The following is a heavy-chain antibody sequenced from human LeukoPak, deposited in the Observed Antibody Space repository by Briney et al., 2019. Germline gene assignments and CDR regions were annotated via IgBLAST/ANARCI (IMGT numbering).Heavy chain of an antibody. D-gene: IGHD6-13*01. CDR1: GGSISSYY. CDR3: ARDRIAAAGTYYYYYGMDV. J-gene: IGHJ6*04. V-gene: IGHV4-59*01. CDR2: IYYSGST. Sequence: PSETLSLTCTVSGGSISSYYWSWIRQPPGKGLEWMGYIYYSGSTNYNPSLTSRVTISVDTSKNQFSLKLSSVTAADTAVYYCARDRIAAAGTYYYYYGMDVWGKGTTVTVSS.